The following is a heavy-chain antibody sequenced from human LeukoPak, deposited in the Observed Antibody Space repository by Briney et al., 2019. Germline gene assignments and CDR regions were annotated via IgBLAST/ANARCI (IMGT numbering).Heavy chain of an antibody. V-gene: IGHV1-18*04. CDR1: GYTFTGYY. J-gene: IGHJ6*03. D-gene: IGHD6-13*01. CDR3: ARMYHSSNWYYYYYYMDV. CDR2: ISAYNGNT. Sequence: ASVKVSCKASGYTFTGYYMHWVRQAPGQGLEWMRWISAYNGNTNYAQKLQGRVTMTTDTSTSTAYMELRSLRSDDTAVYYCARMYHSSNWYYYYYYMDVWGKGTTVTVSS.